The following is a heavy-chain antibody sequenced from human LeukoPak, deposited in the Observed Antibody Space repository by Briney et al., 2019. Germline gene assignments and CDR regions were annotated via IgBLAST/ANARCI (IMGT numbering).Heavy chain of an antibody. J-gene: IGHJ2*01. CDR1: GFTFSSYS. CDR3: ARDKGRVTPWYFDL. V-gene: IGHV3-21*01. D-gene: IGHD2-21*02. Sequence: SGGSLRLSCAASGFTFSSYSMNWVRQAPGKGLEWVSSISSSSSYIYYADSVKGRFTISRDNAKNSLYLQMNSLRAEDTAVYYCARDKGRVTPWYFDLWGRGTLVTVSS. CDR2: ISSSSSYI.